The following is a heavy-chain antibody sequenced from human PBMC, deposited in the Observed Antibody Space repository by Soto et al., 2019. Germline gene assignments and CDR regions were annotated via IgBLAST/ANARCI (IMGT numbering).Heavy chain of an antibody. CDR1: GYSFTSYW. V-gene: IGHV5-51*01. CDR2: IFPADSDA. D-gene: IGHD3-3*01. Sequence: PGESLKISCKGSGYSFTSYWIAWVRQMPGKGLEWMGMIFPADSDAKYRPSLQGQVTFSVDKSINTAYLQWSNLKASDTAIYYCATVRGIYFDFPTAYFQAWGQGTPVTVSS. CDR3: ATVRGIYFDFPTAYFQA. J-gene: IGHJ5*02.